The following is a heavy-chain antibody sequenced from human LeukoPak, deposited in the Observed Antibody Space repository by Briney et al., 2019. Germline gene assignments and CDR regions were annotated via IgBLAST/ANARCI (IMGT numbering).Heavy chain of an antibody. D-gene: IGHD2-21*02. CDR1: GFTVSTIS. J-gene: IGHJ5*02. Sequence: PGGSLRLSCTVSGFTVSTISMSWIRQAPRKGLEWISYITSSGSTIQYADSVKGRFTISRDNAKSSLYLQMNSVRADDTAVYYCVRDVTAWGQGTLVTVSS. CDR3: VRDVTA. V-gene: IGHV3-11*01. CDR2: ITSSGSTI.